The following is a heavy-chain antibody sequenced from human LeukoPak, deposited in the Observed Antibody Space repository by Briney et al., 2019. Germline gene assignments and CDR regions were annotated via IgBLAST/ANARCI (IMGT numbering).Heavy chain of an antibody. V-gene: IGHV1-3*01. D-gene: IGHD3-10*01. Sequence: ASVKVSCKASGYTFTSYAMHWVRQAPGQRLEWMGWINAGNGNTKYSQKFQGRVTITRDTSASTAYMELSSLRSEDTAVYYCASQGSGSLLYYYYGMDVWGQGTTVTVSS. J-gene: IGHJ6*02. CDR3: ASQGSGSLLYYYYGMDV. CDR2: INAGNGNT. CDR1: GYTFTSYA.